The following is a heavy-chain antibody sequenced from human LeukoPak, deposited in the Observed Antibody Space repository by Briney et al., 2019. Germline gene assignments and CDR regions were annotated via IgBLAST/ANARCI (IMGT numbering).Heavy chain of an antibody. CDR2: INPSSGDT. CDR3: AREWARLGELID. CDR1: GYTFTGNY. J-gene: IGHJ4*02. D-gene: IGHD3-16*01. Sequence: ASVKVSCKASGYTFTGNYMHWVRQAPGQGLEWMGWINPSSGDTNDAQKFQGRVTMTRDTSISTAYMELRSLRSDDTAVYYCAREWARLGELIDWGQGTLVTVSS. V-gene: IGHV1-2*02.